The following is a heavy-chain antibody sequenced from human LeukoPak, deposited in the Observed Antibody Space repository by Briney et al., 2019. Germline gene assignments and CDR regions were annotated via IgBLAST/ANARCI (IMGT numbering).Heavy chain of an antibody. J-gene: IGHJ4*02. V-gene: IGHV4-61*02. D-gene: IGHD2-21*01. CDR2: IYTSGST. Sequence: PSETLSLTCTVSGGSISSGSYYWSWIRQPAGKGLEWIGRIYTSGSTNYNPPLKSRVTISVDTSKNQFSLKLSSVTAADTAVYYCARVTYSVFDYWGQGTLVTVSS. CDR3: ARVTYSVFDY. CDR1: GGSISSGSYY.